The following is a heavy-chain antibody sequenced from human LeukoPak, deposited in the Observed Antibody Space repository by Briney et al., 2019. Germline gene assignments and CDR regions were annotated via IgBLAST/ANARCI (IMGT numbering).Heavy chain of an antibody. CDR2: ISGSGDST. V-gene: IGHV3-23*01. J-gene: IGHJ4*02. D-gene: IGHD5-18*01. Sequence: SGGSLRLSCAASGFTFSSYAMSWVRQAPGKGLEWVSAISGSGDSTYYADSVKGRLTISRDNSKNTLYLQMNSLRAEDTAVYFCAKAGYSYGYPIDYWGQGTMVTVSS. CDR1: GFTFSSYA. CDR3: AKAGYSYGYPIDY.